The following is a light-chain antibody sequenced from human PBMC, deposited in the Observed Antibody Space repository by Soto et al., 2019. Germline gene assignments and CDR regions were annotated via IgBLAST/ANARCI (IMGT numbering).Light chain of an antibody. Sequence: EIVLTQSPGTLSLSPGERATLSCRASQSVSSSYLAWYQQKPGQAPRLLIYGASSRATGIPDRFSGSGAGTYFTLTSSRLEPEDLSVYYCQQYSSSPLTFGPGTKVDIK. CDR2: GAS. J-gene: IGKJ3*01. CDR1: QSVSSSY. CDR3: QQYSSSPLT. V-gene: IGKV3-20*01.